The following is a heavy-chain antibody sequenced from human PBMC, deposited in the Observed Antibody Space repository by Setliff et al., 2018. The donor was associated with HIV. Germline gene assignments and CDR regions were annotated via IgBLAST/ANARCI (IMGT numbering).Heavy chain of an antibody. CDR1: GGSISSYY. CDR3: ARLDCSSSSGFVDY. D-gene: IGHD2-2*01. Sequence: SETLSLTCSVSGGSISSYYWIWIRQPPGKGLEWIGNIYTSGSTNYNPSLKSRVTISVDTSKNQFSLKLSSVTAADTAVYYCARLDCSSSSGFVDYWGQGTLVTVSS. J-gene: IGHJ4*02. V-gene: IGHV4-4*09. CDR2: IYTSGST.